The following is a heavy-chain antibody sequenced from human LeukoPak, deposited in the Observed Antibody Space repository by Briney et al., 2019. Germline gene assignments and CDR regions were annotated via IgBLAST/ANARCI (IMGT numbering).Heavy chain of an antibody. CDR2: INHSGST. CDR1: GGSFSGYY. V-gene: IGHV4-34*01. J-gene: IGHJ5*02. Sequence: PSETLSLTCAAYGGSFSGYYWSWIRQPPGKGLEWIGEINHSGSTNYNPSLKSRVTISVDTSKNQFSLKLSSVTAADTAVYYCARHGSVYYGSGSRGPRNWFDPWGQGTLVTVSS. D-gene: IGHD3-10*01. CDR3: ARHGSVYYGSGSRGPRNWFDP.